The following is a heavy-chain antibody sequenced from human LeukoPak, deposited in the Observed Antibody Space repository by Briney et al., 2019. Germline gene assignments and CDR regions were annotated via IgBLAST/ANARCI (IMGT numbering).Heavy chain of an antibody. J-gene: IGHJ4*02. Sequence: PSETLSITCTVSGGSISSYKWSWIRKPAGKGLKRIWRIYTSGSTNYNPSLKSRVTMSVATSKNQFSLKLSSVTAAVTAVYYCPRKEDYVWVSYRFPYYFDYSGQGTLVTVSS. CDR3: PRKEDYVWVSYRFPYYFDY. D-gene: IGHD3-16*02. CDR1: GGSISSYK. V-gene: IGHV4-4*07. CDR2: IYTSGST.